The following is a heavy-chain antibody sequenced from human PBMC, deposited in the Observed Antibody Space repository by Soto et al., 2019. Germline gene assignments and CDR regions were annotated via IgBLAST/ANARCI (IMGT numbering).Heavy chain of an antibody. CDR3: ASPPDTAMVTTYYYYYGMDV. J-gene: IGHJ6*02. Sequence: PGGSLRLSCAASGFTFSSYWMSWVRQAPGKGLEWVANIKQDGSEKYYVDSVKGRFTISRDNAKNSLYLQMNSLRAEDTAVYYCASPPDTAMVTTYYYYYGMDVWGQGTTVTVSS. CDR2: IKQDGSEK. V-gene: IGHV3-7*05. CDR1: GFTFSSYW. D-gene: IGHD5-18*01.